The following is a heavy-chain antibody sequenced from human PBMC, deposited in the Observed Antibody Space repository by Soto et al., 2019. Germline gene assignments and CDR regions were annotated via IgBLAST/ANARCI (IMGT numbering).Heavy chain of an antibody. Sequence: GASVKVSCKASGYTFTGYYMHWVRQAPGQGLEWMGWINPNSGGTNYAQKFQGWVTMTRDTSISTAYMELSRLRSDDTAVYYCARGYYYDSSGYYPDDAFDIWGQGTMVTVSS. CDR2: INPNSGGT. J-gene: IGHJ3*02. D-gene: IGHD3-22*01. V-gene: IGHV1-2*04. CDR3: ARGYYYDSSGYYPDDAFDI. CDR1: GYTFTGYY.